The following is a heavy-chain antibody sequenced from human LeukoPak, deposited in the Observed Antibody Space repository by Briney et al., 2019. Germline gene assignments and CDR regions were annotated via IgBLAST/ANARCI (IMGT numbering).Heavy chain of an antibody. CDR1: GFTFSSYW. Sequence: GGSLRLSCAASGFTFSSYWMHWVRQAPGKGLVWVSRINSDGSSTSYADSVKGRFTISRDNAKNTLYLQMNSLRAEDTAVYYCARDHSGSYSEVVEGVSWFDPWGQGTLVTVSS. D-gene: IGHD1-26*01. CDR2: INSDGSST. CDR3: ARDHSGSYSEVVEGVSWFDP. J-gene: IGHJ5*02. V-gene: IGHV3-74*01.